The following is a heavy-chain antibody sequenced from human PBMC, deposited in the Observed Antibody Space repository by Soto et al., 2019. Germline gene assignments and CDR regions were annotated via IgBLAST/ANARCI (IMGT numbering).Heavy chain of an antibody. CDR3: ARQIYDSDSGPNFQYYFDS. J-gene: IGHJ4*02. D-gene: IGHD3-22*01. CDR2: IDPSDSQT. CDR1: GYSFAGYW. V-gene: IGHV5-10-1*01. Sequence: PVGSLKISCNGSGYSFAGYWITWVRQMPWKGLEWMGRIDPSDSQTYYSPSFRGHVTISAAKSITTVFLQWSSLRASDTAMYYCARQIYDSDSGPNFQYYFDSWGQGTPVTVSS.